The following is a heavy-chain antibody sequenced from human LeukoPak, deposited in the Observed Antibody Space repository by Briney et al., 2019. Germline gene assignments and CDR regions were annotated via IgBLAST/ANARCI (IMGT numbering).Heavy chain of an antibody. CDR1: GYTFTNYD. CDR3: ARGISETTVIPIDY. Sequence: ASVKVSCKTSGYTFTNYDINWVRQATGQGLEWMGWINPKSGRTGYAQKFQGRVTMTRDTSISTAYMELRSLRSDDTAVYYCARGISETTVIPIDYWGPGTLVTVSS. CDR2: INPKSGRT. V-gene: IGHV1-8*02. J-gene: IGHJ4*02. D-gene: IGHD4-11*01.